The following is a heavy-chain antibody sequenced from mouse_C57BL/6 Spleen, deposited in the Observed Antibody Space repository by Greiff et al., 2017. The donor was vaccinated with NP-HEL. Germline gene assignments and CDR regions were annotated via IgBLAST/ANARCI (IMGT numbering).Heavy chain of an antibody. CDR3: ARRHLYEAMDY. J-gene: IGHJ4*01. CDR2: ISSGSSTI. CDR1: GFTFSDYG. D-gene: IGHD2-3*01. Sequence: EVKLMESGGGLVKPGGSLKLSCAASGFTFSDYGMHWVRQAPEKGLEWVAYISSGSSTIYYADTVKGRFTISRDNAKNTLFLQMTSLRSEDTAMYYCARRHLYEAMDYWGQGTSVTVSS. V-gene: IGHV5-17*01.